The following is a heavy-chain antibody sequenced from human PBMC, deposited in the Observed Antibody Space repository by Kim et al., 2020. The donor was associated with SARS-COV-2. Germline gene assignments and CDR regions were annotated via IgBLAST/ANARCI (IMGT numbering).Heavy chain of an antibody. CDR3: VNGRGGMSSGYYSNQLYYYYYGMDV. CDR1: GFTFSSYA. V-gene: IGHV3-64D*09. D-gene: IGHD3-22*01. Sequence: GGSLRLSCSASGFTFSSYAMHWVRQAPGKGLEYVSAISSNGGSTYYADSVKGRFTISRDNSKNTLYLQMSSLRAEDTAVYYCVNGRGGMSSGYYSNQLYYYYYGMDVWGQGTTVTVSS. J-gene: IGHJ6*02. CDR2: ISSNGGST.